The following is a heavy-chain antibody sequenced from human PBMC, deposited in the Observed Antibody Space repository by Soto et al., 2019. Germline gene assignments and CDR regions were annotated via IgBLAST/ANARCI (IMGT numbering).Heavy chain of an antibody. J-gene: IGHJ4*02. D-gene: IGHD3-3*01. CDR1: GFTFSSYW. V-gene: IGHV3-7*01. CDR2: IKQDGSEK. CDR3: ARAIEWFMYYFDY. Sequence: EVQLVESGGGLVQPGGSLRLSCAASGFTFSSYWMSWVLQAPGKGLEWVANIKQDGSEKYYVDSVKGRFTIYRDNAKNSLYLQMNRLRAEDTAVYYCARAIEWFMYYFDYWGQGTLVTDSS.